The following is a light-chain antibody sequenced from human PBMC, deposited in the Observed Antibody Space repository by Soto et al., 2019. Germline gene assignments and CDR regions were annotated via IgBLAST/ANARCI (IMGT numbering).Light chain of an antibody. CDR1: SSDVGRYDY. Sequence: SALTQPRSVSGSPGQSVTIACTGTSSDVGRYDYVSWYQQHPGEAPKLVVYDVTKRPSGVPDRFSGSKSGNTASLTISGLQAEDEADYYCCSSAGIYSYVFGTGTKVTVL. CDR3: CSSAGIYSYV. J-gene: IGLJ1*01. CDR2: DVT. V-gene: IGLV2-11*01.